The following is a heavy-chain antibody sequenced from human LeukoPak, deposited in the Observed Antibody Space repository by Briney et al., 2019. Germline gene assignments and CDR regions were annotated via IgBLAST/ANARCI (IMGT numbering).Heavy chain of an antibody. CDR3: AREAPGGSGWTYFDY. CDR1: RGSVSGHY. Sequence: SETLSLTCTVSRGSVSGHYWDWIRQPPAKGLAWIGYIHPSGSANYHPSLKRRVTISLDTSKNHVSLRLTSVTAEDTAVYYCAREAPGGSGWTYFDYWGRGSLVTVSS. CDR2: IHPSGSA. J-gene: IGHJ4*02. V-gene: IGHV4-59*02. D-gene: IGHD6-19*01.